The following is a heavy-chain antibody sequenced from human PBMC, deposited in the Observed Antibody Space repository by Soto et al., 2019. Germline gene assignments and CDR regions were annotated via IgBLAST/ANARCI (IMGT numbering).Heavy chain of an antibody. J-gene: IGHJ4*01. CDR1: GFIFSGSA. CDR2: IRSKASSYAT. CDR3: TRLESSPFDY. D-gene: IGHD1-1*01. Sequence: GGSLRLSCAASGFIFSGSAIHWVRQASGKGLEWVGRIRSKASSYATAYAASVKGRFTISRDDSRSTAYLQMNSLKTEDTAVYYCTRLESSPFDYWGHGNLVTVSS. V-gene: IGHV3-73*01.